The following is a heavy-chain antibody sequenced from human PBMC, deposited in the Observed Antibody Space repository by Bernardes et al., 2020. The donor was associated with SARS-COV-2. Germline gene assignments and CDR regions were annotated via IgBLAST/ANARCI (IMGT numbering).Heavy chain of an antibody. V-gene: IGHV4-39*01. D-gene: IGHD3-10*01. CDR1: GDSISSSNYC. CDR2: INYSGGI. J-gene: IGHJ4*02. CDR3: ARLDYYLSGTYYNARHY. Sequence: SETLSLTCTVSGDSISSSNYCWGWIRQPPGKGLEWFGNINYSGGIYYTPSLQSRVTISVDMSKNQFSLRRTSVTAADTAVYFCARLDYYLSGTYYNARHYWGQGALVTVSS.